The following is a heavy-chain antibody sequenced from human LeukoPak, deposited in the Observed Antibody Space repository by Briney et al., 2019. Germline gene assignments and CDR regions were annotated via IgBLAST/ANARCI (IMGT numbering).Heavy chain of an antibody. CDR2: ISSSGGST. CDR3: AKDFVDDDAFDI. CDR1: GFTFSNYA. D-gene: IGHD5-24*01. V-gene: IGHV3-23*01. J-gene: IGHJ3*02. Sequence: GGSLRLSCVVSGFTFSNYAMSWVRQAPGKGLEWVSAISSSGGSTYYADSVKGRFTISRDNSKNTLYLQMNSLRAEDTAVYYCAKDFVDDDAFDIWGQGTMVTVSS.